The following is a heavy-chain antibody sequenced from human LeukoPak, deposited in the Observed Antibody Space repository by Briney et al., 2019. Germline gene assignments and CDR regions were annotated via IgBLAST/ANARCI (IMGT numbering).Heavy chain of an antibody. CDR2: INPNSGGT. CDR1: GYTFTGYY. Sequence: ASVKVSCKASGYTFTGYYMHWVRQAPGQGLEWMGWINPNSGGTNYAQKFQGRVTMTRDTSISTAYMELSRLRSDDTAVYYCARVPNWPESGYCSGGSCYHPLYYFDYWGQGTLVTVSS. J-gene: IGHJ4*02. V-gene: IGHV1-2*02. CDR3: ARVPNWPESGYCSGGSCYHPLYYFDY. D-gene: IGHD2-15*01.